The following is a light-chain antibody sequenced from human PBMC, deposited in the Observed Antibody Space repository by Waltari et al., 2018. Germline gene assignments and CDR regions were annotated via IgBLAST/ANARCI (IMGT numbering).Light chain of an antibody. V-gene: IGKV3-15*01. J-gene: IGKJ2*02. CDR2: GAS. CDR3: EQYSNWPGT. CDR1: QSLAGN. Sequence: EIVMTQSPATLSVSPGERATLSCRPSQSLAGNLAWYQQQPGQPPRLLIYGASTRATGFPARFSGSGSGTEFTRTISSLQSEDFAVYYCEQYSNWPGTFGQGTKLEIK.